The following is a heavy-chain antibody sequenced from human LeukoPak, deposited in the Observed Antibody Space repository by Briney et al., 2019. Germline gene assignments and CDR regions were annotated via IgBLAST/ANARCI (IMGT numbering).Heavy chain of an antibody. Sequence: GSLRLSCAASGFTFRNYDMHWVRQASGKGLEWVSVIDTAGDRNYPVSVKGRFTISRENAKSSLYLQMNSLRAGDTAVYYCARGGSLYDASYYYYLDVWGKGTRVTVSS. CDR1: GFTFRNYD. D-gene: IGHD2/OR15-2a*01. CDR3: ARGGSLYDASYYYYLDV. J-gene: IGHJ6*03. V-gene: IGHV3-13*01. CDR2: IDTAGDR.